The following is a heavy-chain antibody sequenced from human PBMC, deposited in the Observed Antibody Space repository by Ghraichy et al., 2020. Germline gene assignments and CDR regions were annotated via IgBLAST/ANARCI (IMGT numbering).Heavy chain of an antibody. D-gene: IGHD3-10*02. Sequence: SETLSLTCNVAGGSISNFYWSWIRQPPGKGLEWIGYVHSSGSTNYNPSLKSRVTFSLDTAGNQLSLNLTSLTAADTAVYYCARRMTVVRDTDYFDSWGQGTLVTVS. V-gene: IGHV4-59*08. CDR1: GGSISNFY. CDR3: ARRMTVVRDTDYFDS. CDR2: VHSSGST. J-gene: IGHJ4*01.